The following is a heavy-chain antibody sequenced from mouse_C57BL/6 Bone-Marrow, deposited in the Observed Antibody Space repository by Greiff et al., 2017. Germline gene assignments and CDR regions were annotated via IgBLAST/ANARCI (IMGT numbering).Heavy chain of an antibody. CDR1: GFNIKDDY. CDR2: IDPENGDT. CDR3: TTPLISRGY. J-gene: IGHJ2*01. V-gene: IGHV14-4*01. D-gene: IGHD3-3*01. Sequence: VQLQQSGAELVRPGASVKLSCTASGFNIKDDYMHWVKQRPEQGLEWIGWIDPENGDTEYASKFQGKATITADTSSNTVYLQLSSLTSEDTAVYYCTTPLISRGYWGQGTTLTVSS.